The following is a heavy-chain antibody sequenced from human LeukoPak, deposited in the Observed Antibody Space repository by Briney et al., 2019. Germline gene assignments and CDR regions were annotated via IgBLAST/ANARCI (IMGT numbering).Heavy chain of an antibody. CDR2: INHSGST. J-gene: IGHJ4*02. CDR1: GGSFSGYY. CDR3: ARGRGIMGGYCSSTSCYRALDY. Sequence: SETLSLTCAVYGGSFSGYYGSWIRQPPGKGLEWIGEINHSGSTNYNPSLKSRVTISVDTSKNQFSLKLSSVNAADTAVYYCARGRGIMGGYCSSTSCYRALDYWGQGTLVTVSS. D-gene: IGHD2-2*02. V-gene: IGHV4-34*01.